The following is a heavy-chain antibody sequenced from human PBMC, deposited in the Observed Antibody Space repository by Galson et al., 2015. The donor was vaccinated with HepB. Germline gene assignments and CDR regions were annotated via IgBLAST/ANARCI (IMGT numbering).Heavy chain of an antibody. CDR2: ISYDGSNK. V-gene: IGHV3-30-3*01. Sequence: SLRLSCAASGFTFSSYAMHWVRQAPGKGLEWVAFISYDGSNKYDADSVKGRFTISRDNSKNTLFLQMNSLRTEDTAVYYCATQWEPLVVRDYYFDYWGQGTLVTVSS. CDR3: ATQWEPLVVRDYYFDY. J-gene: IGHJ4*02. CDR1: GFTFSSYA. D-gene: IGHD3-10*02.